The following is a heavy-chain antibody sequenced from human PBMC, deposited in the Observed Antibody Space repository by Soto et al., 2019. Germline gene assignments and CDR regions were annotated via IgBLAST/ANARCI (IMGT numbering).Heavy chain of an antibody. V-gene: IGHV4-59*01. CDR1: GGSIRSYY. D-gene: IGHD5-18*01. J-gene: IGHJ6*02. CDR2: FYHSGNS. CDR3: ARISSVDPYGYVNGGLDV. Sequence: SETLSLTCSVSGGSIRSYYWSWIRQSPEEGLEWIGYFYHSGNSNYNPSLKSRVTISVDTSKNQLSLSLRSVTAADTAVYFCARISSVDPYGYVNGGLDVWGQGTTVTVSS.